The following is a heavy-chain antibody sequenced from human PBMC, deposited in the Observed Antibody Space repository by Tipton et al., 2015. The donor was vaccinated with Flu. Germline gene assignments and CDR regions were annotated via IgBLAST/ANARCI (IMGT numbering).Heavy chain of an antibody. CDR1: GFTFSNNG. CDR2: ISGGGTST. J-gene: IGHJ4*02. D-gene: IGHD2-15*01. Sequence: SLRLSCVGSGFTFSNNGMTWVRQAPGKGLEWVSAISGGGTSTFYADSVKGRFTISRDNSEKALYLQLNSLRVEDTAVYYCARLNSRRIVPAAPWGDSWGQGTLVTVSS. CDR3: ARLNSRRIVPAAPWGDS. V-gene: IGHV3-23*01.